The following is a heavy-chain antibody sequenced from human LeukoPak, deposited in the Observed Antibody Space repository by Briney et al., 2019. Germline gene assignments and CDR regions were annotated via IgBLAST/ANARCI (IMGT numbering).Heavy chain of an antibody. D-gene: IGHD2-15*01. CDR3: ARDRCSGGSCYWFDP. Sequence: ASVKVSCKASGYTFTGYYMHWVRRAPGQGLEWMGWINPNSGGTNYAQKFQGRVTMTRDTSISTAYMELSRLRSDDTAVYYCARDRCSGGSCYWFDPWGQGTLVTVSS. J-gene: IGHJ5*02. V-gene: IGHV1-2*02. CDR1: GYTFTGYY. CDR2: INPNSGGT.